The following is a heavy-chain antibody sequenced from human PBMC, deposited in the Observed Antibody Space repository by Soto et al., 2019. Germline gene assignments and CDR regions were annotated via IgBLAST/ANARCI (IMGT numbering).Heavy chain of an antibody. Sequence: QVQLVQSGTEVKKPGSSVKVSCQASGDNFNNYAINWVRQAPGQGLEWMGGLVPIFLTANYAQKFQGRVTITADRSTSTAYMELSSLISEDTAVYYCTGGLGYSASWGQGTLVTVSS. CDR2: LVPIFLTA. D-gene: IGHD7-27*01. V-gene: IGHV1-69*06. CDR3: TGGLGYSAS. CDR1: GDNFNNYA. J-gene: IGHJ4*02.